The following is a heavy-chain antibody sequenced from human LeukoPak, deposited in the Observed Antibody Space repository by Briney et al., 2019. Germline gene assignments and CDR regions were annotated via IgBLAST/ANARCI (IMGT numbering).Heavy chain of an antibody. CDR2: IYYSGST. CDR3: LCHAEDGIRYFDWLLAFDY. V-gene: IGHV4-39*07. CDR1: GGSISTGSYY. D-gene: IGHD3-9*01. J-gene: IGHJ4*02. Sequence: SETLSLTCTVSGGSISTGSYYWAWIRQPPGKGLEWIGSIYYSGSTNYNPSLKSRVTISVDTSKNQFSPKLSSVTAADTAVYYCLCHAEDGIRYFDWLLAFDYWGQGTLVTVSS.